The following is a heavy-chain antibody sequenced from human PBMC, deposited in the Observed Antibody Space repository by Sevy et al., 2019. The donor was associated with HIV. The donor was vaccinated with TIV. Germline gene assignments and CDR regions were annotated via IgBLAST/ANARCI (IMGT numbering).Heavy chain of an antibody. D-gene: IGHD1-26*01. Sequence: GGCLRLSCATSGFTFGDYCMSWVRQAPGKGLEWISFFKSKAHGGTAENAASVKDRFTISRDDSKGIVYQQMNNLKTEDTAVYFCTRWSGSQSIFDYWGQGTLVTVSS. J-gene: IGHJ4*02. CDR1: GFTFGDYC. V-gene: IGHV3-49*04. CDR3: TRWSGSQSIFDY. CDR2: FKSKAHGGTA.